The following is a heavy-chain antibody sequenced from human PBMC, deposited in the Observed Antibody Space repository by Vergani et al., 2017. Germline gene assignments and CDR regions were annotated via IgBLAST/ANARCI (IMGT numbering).Heavy chain of an antibody. CDR3: ARGFFISPPFGGYYYYGMDV. CDR1: GYTFTGYY. Sequence: QVQLVQSGAEVKKPGASVKVSCKASGYTFTGYYMHWVRQAPGQGLEWMGWINPNSGGTNYAQKFQGWVTMTRDTSISTADMGLSRLRSDDTAVYYCARGFFISPPFGGYYYYGMDVWGQGTTVTVSS. CDR2: INPNSGGT. J-gene: IGHJ6*02. V-gene: IGHV1-2*04. D-gene: IGHD3-10*01.